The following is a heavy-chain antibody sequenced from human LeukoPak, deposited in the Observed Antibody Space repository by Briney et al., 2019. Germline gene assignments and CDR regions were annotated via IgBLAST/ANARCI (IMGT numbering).Heavy chain of an antibody. J-gene: IGHJ4*02. CDR3: ARDLYYGSGSYSFFDY. D-gene: IGHD3-10*01. V-gene: IGHV3-33*01. CDR2: IRCDGSNK. CDR1: GFTFSSYG. Sequence: SGGSLRLSCAASGFTFSSYGMHWVRQAPGKGLEWVAVIRCDGSNKYYADSVKGRFTISRDNSKNTLYLQMNSLRAEDTAVYYCARDLYYGSGSYSFFDYWGQGTLVTVSS.